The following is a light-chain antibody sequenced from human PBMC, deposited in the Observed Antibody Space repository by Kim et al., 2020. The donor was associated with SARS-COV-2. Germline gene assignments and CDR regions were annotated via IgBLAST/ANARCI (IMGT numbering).Light chain of an antibody. CDR2: LAS. CDR3: QQHSDWPLT. Sequence: SPGEGATLSCRASQTIRNNYLAWYQQKPGQAPRSLIYLASTRATGIPARFSGSGSGTEFTLSISSLQSEDSAIYYCQQHSDWPLTFGGGTKVDIK. J-gene: IGKJ4*01. V-gene: IGKV3-15*01. CDR1: QTIRNN.